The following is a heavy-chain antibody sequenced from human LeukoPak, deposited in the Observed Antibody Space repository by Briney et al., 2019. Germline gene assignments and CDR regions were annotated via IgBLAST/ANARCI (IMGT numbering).Heavy chain of an antibody. D-gene: IGHD3-22*01. CDR3: AKYFYDGSGTHYFDY. Sequence: GGSLRLSCAASGFTFSSYWMNWARQAPGKGLEWVGNIKPDGSEKYYVDSLKGRFIISRDNAKNSLYLQMNSLRAEDVAVYYCAKYFYDGSGTHYFDYWGQGTPVTVSS. CDR1: GFTFSSYW. J-gene: IGHJ4*02. V-gene: IGHV3-7*01. CDR2: IKPDGSEK.